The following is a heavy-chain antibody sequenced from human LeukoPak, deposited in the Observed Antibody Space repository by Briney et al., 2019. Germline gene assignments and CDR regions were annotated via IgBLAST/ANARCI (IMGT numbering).Heavy chain of an antibody. D-gene: IGHD2-2*01. CDR2: IIPIFGTA. Sequence: SVKVSCEASGGTFSSYAISWVRQAPGQGLEWMGGIIPIFGTANYAQKFQGRVTITADESTSTAYMELSSLRSEDTAVYYCATRPLYQSFDYWGQGTLVTVSP. V-gene: IGHV1-69*13. CDR1: GGTFSSYA. CDR3: ATRPLYQSFDY. J-gene: IGHJ4*02.